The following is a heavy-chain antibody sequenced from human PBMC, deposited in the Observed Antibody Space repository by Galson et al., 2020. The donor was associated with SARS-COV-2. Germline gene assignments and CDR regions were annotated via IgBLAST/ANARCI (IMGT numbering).Heavy chain of an antibody. CDR2: IYFTGNT. V-gene: IGHV4-39*01. Sequence: SETLSLTCTVFGGSISSPNHYWGWIRQPPGKGLEWIGIIYFTGNTYYDPSLRSRFTISIDTSKSQFSLKLSSVTAADTAVYYCARRDRYCLGGDCLYYFDSWGQGTLVTVSS. CDR3: ARRDRYCLGGDCLYYFDS. J-gene: IGHJ4*02. D-gene: IGHD2-21*02. CDR1: GGSISSPNHY.